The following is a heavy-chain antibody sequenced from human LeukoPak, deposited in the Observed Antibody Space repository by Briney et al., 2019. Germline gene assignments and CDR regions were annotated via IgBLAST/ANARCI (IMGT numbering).Heavy chain of an antibody. CDR2: INHSGST. D-gene: IGHD3-10*01. J-gene: IGHJ3*02. Sequence: SETLSLTHAIYCGSFSGYYWSWIRQPPGKGLEWIGEINHSGSTNYNPSLKSRVPISVDTSKNQSSLKLSSVPAADTALYYCARGQELTDAFDIWGQGTMVTVSS. V-gene: IGHV4-34*01. CDR3: ARGQELTDAFDI. CDR1: CGSFSGYY.